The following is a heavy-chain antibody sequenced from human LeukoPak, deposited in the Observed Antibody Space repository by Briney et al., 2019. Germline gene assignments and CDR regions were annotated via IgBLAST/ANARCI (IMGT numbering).Heavy chain of an antibody. CDR3: ARAPPSNGYAYHFDI. D-gene: IGHD5-18*01. CDR2: IYSDGGIT. V-gene: IGHV3-74*03. Sequence: GGSLRLSCAASDFTFSNYWMHWVRQAPGKGLVWVSRIYSDGGITTYTDSVKGRFTISRDNARNTLYLHMNSLRVEDTAVYYCARAPPSNGYAYHFDIWGQGTMVTVSS. J-gene: IGHJ3*02. CDR1: DFTFSNYW.